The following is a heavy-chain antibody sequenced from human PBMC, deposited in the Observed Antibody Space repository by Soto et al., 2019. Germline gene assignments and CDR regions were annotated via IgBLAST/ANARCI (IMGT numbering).Heavy chain of an antibody. Sequence: PGESLNISCKGSGYSFTSYWISWVRQMPGKGLEWMGRIDPSDSYTNYSPSFQGHVTISADKSISTAYLQWSSLKASDTAMYYCARLSPARGYCSSTSCRDYWYFDLWGRGTLVTVSS. V-gene: IGHV5-10-1*01. CDR2: IDPSDSYT. CDR3: ARLSPARGYCSSTSCRDYWYFDL. CDR1: GYSFTSYW. J-gene: IGHJ2*01. D-gene: IGHD2-2*01.